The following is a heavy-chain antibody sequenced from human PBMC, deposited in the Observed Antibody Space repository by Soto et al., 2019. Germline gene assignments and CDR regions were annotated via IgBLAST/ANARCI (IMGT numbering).Heavy chain of an antibody. Sequence: QVQLVQSGAEVKKPGASVKVSCKASGYTFTSYDINWVRQATGQGLEWMGWMNANSGNTGYAQKFQGRVTMTRNTSISTAYMELSSLGAEDTAVCCCARERAAAGTGWFDPWGQGTLVTVSS. J-gene: IGHJ5*02. CDR3: ARERAAAGTGWFDP. CDR1: GYTFTSYD. CDR2: MNANSGNT. D-gene: IGHD6-13*01. V-gene: IGHV1-8*01.